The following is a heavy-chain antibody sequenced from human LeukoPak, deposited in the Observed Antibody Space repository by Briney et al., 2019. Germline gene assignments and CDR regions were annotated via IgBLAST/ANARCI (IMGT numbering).Heavy chain of an antibody. CDR1: GGSISSNSYY. Sequence: PSETLSLTCTVSGGSISSNSYYWGWIRQSPGKGLEWIGSIYYSGSTHYNPSLKSRVTMSVDTSKNQFSLKLSSVTAADTAVYYCARTILGVSGFDCWGQGTLVTVSS. D-gene: IGHD1-26*01. V-gene: IGHV4-39*01. J-gene: IGHJ4*02. CDR2: IYYSGST. CDR3: ARTILGVSGFDC.